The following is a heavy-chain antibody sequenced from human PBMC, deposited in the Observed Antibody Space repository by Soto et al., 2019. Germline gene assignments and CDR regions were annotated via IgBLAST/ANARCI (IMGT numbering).Heavy chain of an antibody. Sequence: GGSLRLSCAASGFTFSSYAMSWVRQAPGKGLKWVSAISGSGGSTYYADSVKGRFTISRDNSKNTLYLQMNSLRAEDTAVYYCAKGGFILFGEFRHEYYFAYWGQGTLVTVSS. CDR1: GFTFSSYA. D-gene: IGHD3-10*01. CDR3: AKGGFILFGEFRHEYYFAY. J-gene: IGHJ4*02. CDR2: ISGSGGST. V-gene: IGHV3-23*01.